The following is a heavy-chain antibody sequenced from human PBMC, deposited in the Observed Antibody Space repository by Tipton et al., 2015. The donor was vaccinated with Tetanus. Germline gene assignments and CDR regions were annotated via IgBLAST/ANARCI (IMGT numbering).Heavy chain of an antibody. V-gene: IGHV3-23*01. CDR3: AKATPPNYDFWSGYAYGMDV. D-gene: IGHD3-3*01. CDR1: GFTFSSYA. Sequence: SLRLSCAASGFTFSSYAMSWVRQAPGKGLEWVSAISGSGGSTYYADSVKGRFTISRDNSKNTLYLQTNSLRAEDTAVYYCAKATPPNYDFWSGYAYGMDVWGQGTTVTVSS. CDR2: ISGSGGST. J-gene: IGHJ6*02.